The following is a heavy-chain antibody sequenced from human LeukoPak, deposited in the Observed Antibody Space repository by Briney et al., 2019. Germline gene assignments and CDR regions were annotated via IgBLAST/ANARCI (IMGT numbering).Heavy chain of an antibody. Sequence: PGRSLRLSCAASGFTFSSYGMHWVRQAPGKGLEWVAVISYDGSNKYYADSVKGRFTISRDNSKNTLYLQMNSLRAEDTAVYYCAKDTYYYGSGRPAGWFDPWGQGTLVTVSS. CDR2: ISYDGSNK. CDR1: GFTFSSYG. J-gene: IGHJ5*02. D-gene: IGHD3-10*01. CDR3: AKDTYYYGSGRPAGWFDP. V-gene: IGHV3-30*18.